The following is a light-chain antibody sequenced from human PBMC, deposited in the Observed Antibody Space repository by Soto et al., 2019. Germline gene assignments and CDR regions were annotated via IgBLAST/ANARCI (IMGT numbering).Light chain of an antibody. CDR2: DAS. V-gene: IGKV1-33*01. Sequence: DIQMTQSPSSLSASVVDRVTLTCQASQNINNYLNWYQQKPGRAPKLLIYDASNLEAGVPSRFRGSGSGTDFTFTISRLQPEDIATYYCQQYENLPTFGQGTRLENK. J-gene: IGKJ5*01. CDR3: QQYENLPT. CDR1: QNINNY.